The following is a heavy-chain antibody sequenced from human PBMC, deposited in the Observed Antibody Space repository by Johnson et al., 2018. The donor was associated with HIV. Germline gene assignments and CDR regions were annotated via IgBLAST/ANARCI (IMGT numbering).Heavy chain of an antibody. CDR2: IGTAGDT. Sequence: MQLVESGVGVVQPGRSLRLSCAASGFTFNTYGMDWVRQAPGKGLEWVSAIGTAGDTYYPGSLNGRLTISRENAKNSLYLQMNSLRAGDTAVYYCARGSSYYYDSSGYAFDIWGQGTMVTVSS. CDR3: ARGSSYYYDSSGYAFDI. J-gene: IGHJ3*02. D-gene: IGHD3-22*01. V-gene: IGHV3-13*01. CDR1: GFTFNTYG.